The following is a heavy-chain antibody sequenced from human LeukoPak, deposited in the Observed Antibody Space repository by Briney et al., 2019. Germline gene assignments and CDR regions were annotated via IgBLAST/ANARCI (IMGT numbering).Heavy chain of an antibody. D-gene: IGHD5-18*01. CDR2: ISAYNGNT. CDR3: AREGGYSYGLYGDYYGMDV. J-gene: IGHJ6*02. V-gene: IGHV1-18*01. CDR1: GYTFTSYG. Sequence: ASVKVSCKASGYTFTSYGISWVRQAPGQGLEWMGWISAYNGNTNYAQKLQGRVTMTTDTSTSTAYMELRSPRSDDTAVYYCAREGGYSYGLYGDYYGMDVWGQGTTVTVSS.